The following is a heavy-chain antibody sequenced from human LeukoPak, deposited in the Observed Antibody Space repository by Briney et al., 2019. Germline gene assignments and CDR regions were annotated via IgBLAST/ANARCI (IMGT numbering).Heavy chain of an antibody. D-gene: IGHD3-10*01. V-gene: IGHV3-53*01. J-gene: IGHJ4*02. Sequence: AGGSLRLSCAASGFTFNNFAMSWVRQAPGKGLEWVSVIYSGGSTYYADSVKGRFTISRDNSKNTLYLQMNSLRAEDTAVYYCARSFASGKIYFDYWGQGTLLTVSS. CDR3: ARSFASGKIYFDY. CDR2: IYSGGST. CDR1: GFTFNNFA.